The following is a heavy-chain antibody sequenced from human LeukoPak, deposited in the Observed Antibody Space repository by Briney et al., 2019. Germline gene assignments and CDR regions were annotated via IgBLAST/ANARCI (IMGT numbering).Heavy chain of an antibody. CDR2: ISGTGGRT. CDR1: GFTVHSNF. J-gene: IGHJ3*02. D-gene: IGHD1-26*01. Sequence: GGSLRDSCAASGFTVHSNFLRWVRQAPGKGLEWVSTISGTGGRTYYADSVKGRFAISRDNSKNTVSLQMNSLRDEDTAVYYCGKITEGGKPTPCDNWG. CDR3: GKITEGGKPTPCDN. V-gene: IGHV3-23*01.